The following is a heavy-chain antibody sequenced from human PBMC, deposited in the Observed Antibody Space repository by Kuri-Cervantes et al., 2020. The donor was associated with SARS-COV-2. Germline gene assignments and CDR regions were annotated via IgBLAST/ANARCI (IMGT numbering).Heavy chain of an antibody. CDR3: ARGRVEQLAGENWFDP. D-gene: IGHD6-6*01. Sequence: GGSLRLSCKGSGYSFTSYWIGWVRQMPGKGLEWMGIIYPTDSDTRYSPSFQGQVTISADKSISTAYLQWSSLKASDTAMYYCARGRVEQLAGENWFDPWGQGTLVTVSS. V-gene: IGHV5-51*01. CDR2: IYPTDSDT. J-gene: IGHJ5*02. CDR1: GYSFTSYW.